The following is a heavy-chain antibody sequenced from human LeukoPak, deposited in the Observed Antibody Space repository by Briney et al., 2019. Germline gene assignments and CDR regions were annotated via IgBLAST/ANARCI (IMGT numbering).Heavy chain of an antibody. D-gene: IGHD3-22*01. CDR1: GFTFSSYS. V-gene: IGHV3-21*01. J-gene: IGHJ4*02. Sequence: SGGSLRLSCAASGFTFSSYSMNWVRQAPGKGLEWVSSISSSSSYIYYADSVKGRSTISRDNAKNSLYLQMNSLRAEDTAVYYCARDPHDSSGSWGQGTLVTVSS. CDR3: ARDPHDSSGS. CDR2: ISSSSSYI.